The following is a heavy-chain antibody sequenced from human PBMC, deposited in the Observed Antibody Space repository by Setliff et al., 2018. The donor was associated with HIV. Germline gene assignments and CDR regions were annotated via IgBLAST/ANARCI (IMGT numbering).Heavy chain of an antibody. V-gene: IGHV7-4-1*02. Sequence: ASVKVSCKASGYSFTNYAINWLRQAPGRGLEWMGWIHTEQGFPMYAQGFTGRFVFSLDPSDSTAYLQINSLNPDDGAVYYCAVDRHAFDIWGQGTVVTVSS. J-gene: IGHJ3*02. D-gene: IGHD5-12*01. CDR2: IHTEQGFP. CDR1: GYSFTNYA. CDR3: AVDRHAFDI.